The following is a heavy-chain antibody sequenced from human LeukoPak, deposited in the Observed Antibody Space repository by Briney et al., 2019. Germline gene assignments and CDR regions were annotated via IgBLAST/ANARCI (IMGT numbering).Heavy chain of an antibody. D-gene: IGHD2-2*01. V-gene: IGHV3-11*05. CDR1: GFTFSDYY. CDR2: ISNSSSYT. Sequence: GGSLRLSCAASGFTFSDYYMSWIRQAPGKGLEWVSYISNSSSYTYYADSVMGRFTISRDNANNSLYLQMNRLTAEDTAVYYCARGHYCSSTRCYPYWFDYWGQGTLVTVSS. CDR3: ARGHYCSSTRCYPYWFDY. J-gene: IGHJ5*01.